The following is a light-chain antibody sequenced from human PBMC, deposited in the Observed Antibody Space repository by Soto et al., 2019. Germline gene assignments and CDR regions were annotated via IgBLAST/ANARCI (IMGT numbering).Light chain of an antibody. CDR3: SSYGGSHNLV. Sequence: QSALTQPPSASGSPGQSVTISCTGTSSDVGGYNYVSWYQQHPGKAPKLMIYEVSKRPSGVPDRFSGSKSGNTASLTVSGLQAEDEADYYCSSYGGSHNLVFGGGTQLAVL. J-gene: IGLJ3*02. CDR1: SSDVGGYNY. CDR2: EVS. V-gene: IGLV2-8*01.